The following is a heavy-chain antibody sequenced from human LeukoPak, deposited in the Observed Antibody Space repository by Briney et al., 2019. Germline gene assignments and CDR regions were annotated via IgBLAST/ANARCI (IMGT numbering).Heavy chain of an antibody. CDR2: IYYSGSI. Sequence: SETLSLTCAVSGYSISSSNWWGWIRQPPGKGLEWIGYIYYSGSIYYNPSLKSRVTMSVDTSKNQFSLKLSSVTAVDTAVYYCARPNIRYCSGGACSNDGSDYWGQGTLVTVSS. D-gene: IGHD2-15*01. V-gene: IGHV4-28*05. CDR1: GYSISSSNW. J-gene: IGHJ4*02. CDR3: ARPNIRYCSGGACSNDGSDY.